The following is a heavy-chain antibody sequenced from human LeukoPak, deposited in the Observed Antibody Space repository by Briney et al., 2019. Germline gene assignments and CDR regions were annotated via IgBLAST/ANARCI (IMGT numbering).Heavy chain of an antibody. V-gene: IGHV4-59*08. J-gene: IGHJ3*02. D-gene: IGHD3-9*01. CDR3: ARQGYDILTGYIDAFDI. Sequence: PSETLSLTCAVSGGSISSYYWSWIRQPPVKGLEWIGYISYSGSTNYNPSLKSRVTISIDTSKNQFSLKLRSVTAADTAIYYCARQGYDILTGYIDAFDIWGQGTMVTVSS. CDR1: GGSISSYY. CDR2: ISYSGST.